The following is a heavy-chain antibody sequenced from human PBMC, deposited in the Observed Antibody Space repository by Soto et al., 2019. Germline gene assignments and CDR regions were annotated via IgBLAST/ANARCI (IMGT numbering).Heavy chain of an antibody. J-gene: IGHJ6*03. Sequence: GSLRLSCAASGFTFSSYWMHWVRQAPGKGLVWVSRINSDGSSTSYADSVKGRFTISRDNAKNTLYLQMNSLRAEDTAVYYCARDREQLVPPYYYYYYMDVWGKGTTVTVSS. CDR3: ARDREQLVPPYYYYYYMDV. V-gene: IGHV3-74*01. D-gene: IGHD6-6*01. CDR2: INSDGSST. CDR1: GFTFSSYW.